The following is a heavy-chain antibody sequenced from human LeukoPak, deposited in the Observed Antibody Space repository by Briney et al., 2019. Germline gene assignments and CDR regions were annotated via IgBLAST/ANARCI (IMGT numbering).Heavy chain of an antibody. V-gene: IGHV3-23*01. Sequence: PGGSLRLSCAASGFTFSSYAMSWVRQAPGKGLEWVSAISGSGGSTYYADSVKGRFTISRDNSKNTLYLQMNSLRAEDTAVYYCAKGHHEALYISGAFDIWGQGTMVTVSS. J-gene: IGHJ3*02. CDR3: AKGHHEALYISGAFDI. D-gene: IGHD1-14*01. CDR1: GFTFSSYA. CDR2: ISGSGGST.